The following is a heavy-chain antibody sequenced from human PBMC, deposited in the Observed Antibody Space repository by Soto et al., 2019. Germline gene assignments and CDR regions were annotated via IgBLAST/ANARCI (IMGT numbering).Heavy chain of an antibody. CDR3: AREEAYGWRDYYYYCGMDV. CDR1: GYTFTSYY. V-gene: IGHV1-46*01. Sequence: ASVKVSCKASGYTFTSYYMHWVRQAPGQGLEWMGIINPSGGSTSYAQKFQGRVTMTRDTSTSTVYMELSSMRSEDTAVYYCAREEAYGWRDYYYYCGMDVWGQGTTVTVSS. D-gene: IGHD3-10*01. J-gene: IGHJ6*02. CDR2: INPSGGST.